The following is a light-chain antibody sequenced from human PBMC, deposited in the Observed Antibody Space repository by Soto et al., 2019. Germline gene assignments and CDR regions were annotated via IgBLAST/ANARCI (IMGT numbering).Light chain of an antibody. Sequence: DIVMIQSPLSLPVSPGEPASITCRSSQSLLHSNGYNYLDWYLQKPGQSPQLLIYLGSNRASGVPDRFSGSGSGTDFTLKISRVEAEDIGVYYCMQTLQTPITFGQGTRLEIE. CDR2: LGS. CDR1: QSLLHSNGYNY. CDR3: MQTLQTPIT. V-gene: IGKV2-28*01. J-gene: IGKJ5*01.